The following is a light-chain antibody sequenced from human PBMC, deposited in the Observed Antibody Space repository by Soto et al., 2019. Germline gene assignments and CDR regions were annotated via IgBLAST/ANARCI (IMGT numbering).Light chain of an antibody. Sequence: EVVMTQSPVTLSVSPGEGATLSCRASQSVISYLAWYQQKPGQAPRLLIYGASTRATDVPARFSGSGSGTEFTLTINSLQPEDFGVYYCQQYNNWPWLTFGGGTKVEI. J-gene: IGKJ4*01. CDR2: GAS. V-gene: IGKV3-15*01. CDR3: QQYNNWPWLT. CDR1: QSVISY.